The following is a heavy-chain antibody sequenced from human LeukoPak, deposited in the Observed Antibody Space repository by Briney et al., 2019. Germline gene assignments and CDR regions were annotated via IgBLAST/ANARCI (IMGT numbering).Heavy chain of an antibody. CDR3: ARLLASAKTDYFDC. V-gene: IGHV4-39*01. J-gene: IGHJ4*02. D-gene: IGHD6-13*01. CDR1: GDFISSSLYY. Sequence: SETLYLTCTVSGDFISSSLYYWAWIPQPPGKELEWVRSIYYTGSSYFNQSLKSRVTISVDTSKNQFFLKLTSVTAADTAVFYCARLLASAKTDYFDCWGQGTLVTVSS. CDR2: IYYTGSS.